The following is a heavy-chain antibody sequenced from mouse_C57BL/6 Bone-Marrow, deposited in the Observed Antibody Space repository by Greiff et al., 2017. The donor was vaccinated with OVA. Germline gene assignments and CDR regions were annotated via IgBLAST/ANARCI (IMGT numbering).Heavy chain of an antibody. CDR2: IHPSDSDT. Sequence: QVQLQQPGAELVKPGASVKVSCKASGYTFTSYWMHWVKQRPGQGLEWIGRIHPSDSDTNYNQKFKGKATLTVDKSSSTAYMQISSLTSEDSAVYFCAIIGNYYGSSYRWYFDVWGTGTTVTVSS. CDR3: AIIGNYYGSSYRWYFDV. V-gene: IGHV1-74*01. J-gene: IGHJ1*03. CDR1: GYTFTSYW. D-gene: IGHD1-1*01.